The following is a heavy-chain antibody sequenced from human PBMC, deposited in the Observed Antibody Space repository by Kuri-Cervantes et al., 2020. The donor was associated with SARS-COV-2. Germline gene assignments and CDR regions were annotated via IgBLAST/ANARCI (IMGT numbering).Heavy chain of an antibody. CDR2: IIPNSGGT. V-gene: IGHV1-2*02. Sequence: ASVKVSCKASGGTFSSYAISWVRQAPGQGLEWMGGIIPNSGGTNYAQKFQGRVTMTRDTSISTAYMGLSSLRSEDTAVYYCARGRELGALGYYFDYWGQGTLVTVSS. J-gene: IGHJ4*02. D-gene: IGHD7-27*01. CDR1: GGTFSSYA. CDR3: ARGRELGALGYYFDY.